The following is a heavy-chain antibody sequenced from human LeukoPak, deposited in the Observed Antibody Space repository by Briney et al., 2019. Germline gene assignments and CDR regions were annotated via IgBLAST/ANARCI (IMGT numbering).Heavy chain of an antibody. D-gene: IGHD3-22*01. Sequence: ASVKVSCKASGYTFTGYYMHWVRQAPGQGLEWMGWINPNSGGTNYAQKFQGRVTMTRDKSISTAYMELSSLRSDDTAVYYCARDQGYDSTRLGSYWGQGTLVTVSS. CDR2: INPNSGGT. V-gene: IGHV1-2*02. J-gene: IGHJ4*02. CDR1: GYTFTGYY. CDR3: ARDQGYDSTRLGSY.